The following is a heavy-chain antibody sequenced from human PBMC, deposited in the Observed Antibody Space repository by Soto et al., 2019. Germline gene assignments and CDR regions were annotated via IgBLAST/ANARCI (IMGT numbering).Heavy chain of an antibody. CDR2: ISGGGDTT. D-gene: IGHD3-10*01. Sequence: EVQLLESGGGLVQPGGSLRLSCAASGFTFNNYAMTWVRQAPGKGLEWVSAISGGGDTTSYADSVKGRFTVSRDGSNNKLYLQMSSLRAEDTAIYYCATGRGGSGSLTPRLDLWGQGTLVTVSS. J-gene: IGHJ4*02. CDR3: ATGRGGSGSLTPRLDL. CDR1: GFTFNNYA. V-gene: IGHV3-23*01.